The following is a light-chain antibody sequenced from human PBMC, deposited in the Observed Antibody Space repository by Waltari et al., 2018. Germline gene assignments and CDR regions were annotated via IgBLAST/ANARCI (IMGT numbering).Light chain of an antibody. CDR2: HAA. CDR3: QQGSAFPPT. Sequence: QMTQSPASASASVGDRVTINCRASQAISRWLAWYQQIPGNSPCLLTYHAANFQSGVRSRVSGSGSGTDFTLTISILRPADSAIYYCQQGSAFPPTFGQCTKVEFK. J-gene: IGKJ1*01. V-gene: IGKV1-12*01. CDR1: QAISRW.